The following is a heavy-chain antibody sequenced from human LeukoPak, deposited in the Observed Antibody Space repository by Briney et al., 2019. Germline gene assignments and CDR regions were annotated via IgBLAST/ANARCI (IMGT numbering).Heavy chain of an antibody. CDR3: ARGGSGNSPPGHGMDV. J-gene: IGHJ6*02. Sequence: PGGSLRLSCAASGFTFSSYSMNWVRQAPGKGLEWVSSISSSSSYIYYADSVKGRFTISRDNAKNSLYLQMNSLRAEDTAVYYCARGGSGNSPPGHGMDVWGQGTTVTVSS. CDR2: ISSSSSYI. D-gene: IGHD4-23*01. V-gene: IGHV3-21*01. CDR1: GFTFSSYS.